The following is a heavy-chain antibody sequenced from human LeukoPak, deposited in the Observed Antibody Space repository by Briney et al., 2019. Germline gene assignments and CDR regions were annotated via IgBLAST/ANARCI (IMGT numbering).Heavy chain of an antibody. V-gene: IGHV1-69*13. D-gene: IGHD5-12*01. CDR2: IIPIFGTA. CDR3: ASNSGYLIAQEYYFDY. CDR1: GGTFSSYA. Sequence: SVKVSCKASGGTFSSYAISWVRQAPGQGLEWMGGIIPIFGTANYAQKFQGRVTITADESTSTAYMELSSLRSEDTAVYYCASNSGYLIAQEYYFDYWGQGTLVTVSS. J-gene: IGHJ4*02.